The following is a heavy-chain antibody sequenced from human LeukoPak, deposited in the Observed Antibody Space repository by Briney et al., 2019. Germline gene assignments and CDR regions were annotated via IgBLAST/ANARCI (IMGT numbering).Heavy chain of an antibody. J-gene: IGHJ5*02. CDR3: ARDGGIRYFDWLLSGWFDP. CDR1: GGTFSSYA. Sequence: GPSVKVSCKASGGTFSSYAISWVRQAPGQGLEWMGGIIPIFDTANYAQKFQGRVTITADESTSTAYMELSSLRSEDTALYYCARDGGIRYFDWLLSGWFDPWGQGTLVTVSS. V-gene: IGHV1-69*01. CDR2: IIPIFDTA. D-gene: IGHD3-9*01.